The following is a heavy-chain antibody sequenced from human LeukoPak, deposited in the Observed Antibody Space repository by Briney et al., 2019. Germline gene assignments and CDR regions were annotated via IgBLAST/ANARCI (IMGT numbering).Heavy chain of an antibody. J-gene: IGHJ4*02. V-gene: IGHV3-74*01. CDR3: ARDGYGDCHRGASKVGDY. Sequence: PGGSLRLSCAVSGLTFRNYWMHWVRQAPGKGLVWVARINVDGSDISYADSVKGRFTISRDDAMISLYLQMDSLRDEDTAVYYCARDGYGDCHRGASKVGDYWGQGTLVTVSS. CDR1: GLTFRNYW. D-gene: IGHD4-17*01. CDR2: INVDGSDI.